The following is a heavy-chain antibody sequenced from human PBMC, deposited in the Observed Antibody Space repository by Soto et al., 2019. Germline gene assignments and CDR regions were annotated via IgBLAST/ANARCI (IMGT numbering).Heavy chain of an antibody. CDR3: AKVRYSSPMGYYYVMDV. Sequence: ASVKVSCKASRVAFSKFIVTWVRQAPGLGLEWVGGIIPIFGTANYAQKFQGRVTITADESTSTSYMEVNNLRSEDTAVYYCAKVRYSSPMGYYYVMDVRGPGTTVPLSS. V-gene: IGHV1-69*13. CDR1: RVAFSKFI. J-gene: IGHJ6*02. CDR2: IIPIFGTA. D-gene: IGHD6-19*01.